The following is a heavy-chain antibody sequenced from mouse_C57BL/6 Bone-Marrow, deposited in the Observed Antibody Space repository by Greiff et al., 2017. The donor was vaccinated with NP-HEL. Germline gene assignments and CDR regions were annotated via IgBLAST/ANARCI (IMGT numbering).Heavy chain of an antibody. J-gene: IGHJ3*01. CDR1: GFNIKDDY. Sequence: QVQLQQSGAELVRPGASVKLSCTASGFNIKDDYMHWVKQRPEQGLEWIGDIYPGSGSTNYNEKFKSKATLTVDTSSSTAYMQLSSLTSEDSAVYYCARSERAWFAYWGQGTLVTVSA. V-gene: IGHV1-55*01. CDR3: ARSERAWFAY. CDR2: IYPGSGST.